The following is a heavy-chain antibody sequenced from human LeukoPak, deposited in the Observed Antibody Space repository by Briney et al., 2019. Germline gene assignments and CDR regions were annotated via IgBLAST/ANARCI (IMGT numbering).Heavy chain of an antibody. J-gene: IGHJ5*02. CDR2: ISAYSANT. CDR3: ATTTTGWFAP. D-gene: IGHD1-1*01. CDR1: GYTFTSNG. V-gene: IGHV1-18*01. Sequence: RASVKVSCKASGYTFTSNGFTWVRQAPGQGIEWMGWISAYSANTNYAQKFQGRVTMTTDTSTSTAYMELRSLRSDDTAVYYCATTTTGWFAPWGQGTLVTVSS.